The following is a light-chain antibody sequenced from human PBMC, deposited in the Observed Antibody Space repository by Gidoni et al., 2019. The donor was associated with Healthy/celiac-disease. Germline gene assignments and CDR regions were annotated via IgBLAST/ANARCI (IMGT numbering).Light chain of an antibody. V-gene: IGKV3-15*01. J-gene: IGKJ4*01. CDR3: QQYNNWPPGT. CDR2: GAS. Sequence: EIGMTQSPATLSVSPGERATLSCRASQSVSSNLAWYPQKPGQAPRLLIYGASTRATGIPARFSGSGSGTEFTLTISSLQSEDFAVYYCQQYNNWPPGTFGGXTKVEIK. CDR1: QSVSSN.